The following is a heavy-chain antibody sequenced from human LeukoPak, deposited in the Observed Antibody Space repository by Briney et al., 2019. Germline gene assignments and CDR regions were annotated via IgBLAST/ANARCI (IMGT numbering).Heavy chain of an antibody. D-gene: IGHD1-1*01. J-gene: IGHJ5*02. CDR1: GFTFGSSP. Sequence: GGSLRLSCVASGFTFGSSPMSWVRQAPGKGLEWVSTIGGGGDSTFYADSVKGRFTISRDNSKNTLFLQMNSLGAEDTAVYYCFKDQLLSAWGQGTLVTVSS. CDR2: IGGGGDST. CDR3: FKDQLLSA. V-gene: IGHV3-23*01.